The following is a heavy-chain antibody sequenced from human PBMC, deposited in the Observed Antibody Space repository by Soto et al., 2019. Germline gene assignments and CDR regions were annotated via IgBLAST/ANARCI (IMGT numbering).Heavy chain of an antibody. V-gene: IGHV4-59*08. CDR1: CGSLTNYY. J-gene: IGHJ4*02. D-gene: IGHD3-22*01. Sequence: SETLSLTCTVSCGSLTNYYRSWIRQPPGEGLEWIGYIYDSGYASYNPSLSSRVTISMDTSKDQFSLKLSSVTAADTAMYYCARHISGSYSSGYFDYWGQGALVTVS. CDR3: ARHISGSYSSGYFDY. CDR2: IYDSGYA.